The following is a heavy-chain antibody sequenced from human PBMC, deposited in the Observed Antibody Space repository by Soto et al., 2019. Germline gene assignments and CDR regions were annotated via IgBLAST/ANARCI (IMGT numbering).Heavy chain of an antibody. CDR1: GGSFSGSY. V-gene: IGHV4-34*01. D-gene: IGHD6-19*01. J-gene: IGHJ5*02. CDR2: ISHGGST. CDR3: AREFTGGPSGCLRGWLGP. Sequence: QVQLHQWGAGLLKPSETLSLTCAVYGGSFSGSYWSWIRQPPGKGLEWIGEISHGGSTNYRPSLKGRVTISIDMSKNQFSLTLTSVTPADTPVYYCAREFTGGPSGCLRGWLGPWGQGTLVTVSS.